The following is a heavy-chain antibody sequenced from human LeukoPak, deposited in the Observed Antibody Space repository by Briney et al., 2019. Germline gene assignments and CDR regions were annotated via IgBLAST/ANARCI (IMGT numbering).Heavy chain of an antibody. V-gene: IGHV1-2*02. CDR2: INPNSDYT. Sequence: GASVKVSCKASGYSFNSQGMNWVRQAPGQGLEWMGWINPNSDYTFYAQKFQGRVTLTRDTSISTVYMELTTLTSDDTALYYCAVAPGDYWGQGTLVSVSA. D-gene: IGHD2-21*01. CDR3: AVAPGDY. CDR1: GYSFNSQG. J-gene: IGHJ4*02.